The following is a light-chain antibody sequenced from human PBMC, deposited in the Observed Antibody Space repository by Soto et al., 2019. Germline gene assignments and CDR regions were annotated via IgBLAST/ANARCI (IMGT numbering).Light chain of an antibody. CDR2: AAS. Sequence: EIVMTQSPATLSVSPGERATLSCRASYSVGSNLAWYQQKPVKAPRLLIYAASTRATGIPARFSGSGSGTEFTLTISSVQSEDFAVYHCQQYNTCRYTFGQGTKLEIK. CDR1: YSVGSN. CDR3: QQYNTCRYT. V-gene: IGKV3-15*01. J-gene: IGKJ2*01.